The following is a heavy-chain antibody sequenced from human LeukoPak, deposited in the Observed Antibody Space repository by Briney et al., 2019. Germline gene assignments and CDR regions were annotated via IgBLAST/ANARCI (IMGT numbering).Heavy chain of an antibody. D-gene: IGHD2-2*01. J-gene: IGHJ4*02. CDR1: GLSVSSKY. CDR2: LYSGGST. V-gene: IGHV3-53*01. CDR3: AARDCSTTSCYGGLFDY. Sequence: GGSLRLSCAASGLSVSSKYMNWVRQAPGKGLEWVSLLYSGGSTYYADSVKGRFTISRDSSKNTVYLQMNSLRAEDTAVYYCAARDCSTTSCYGGLFDYWGQGTLVTVSS.